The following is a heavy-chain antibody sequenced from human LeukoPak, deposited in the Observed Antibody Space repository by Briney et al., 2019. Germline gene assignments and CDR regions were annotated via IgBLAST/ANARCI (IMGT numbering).Heavy chain of an antibody. Sequence: GGSLRLSCAASGFTFSSYEMNWVRQAPGKGLEWVSYISSSGSTIYYADSVKGRFTISRDNAKSSLYLQMNSLRAEDTAVYYCAELGITMIGGVWGKGTTVTISS. CDR1: GFTFSSYE. V-gene: IGHV3-48*03. D-gene: IGHD3-10*02. CDR2: ISSSGSTI. J-gene: IGHJ6*04. CDR3: AELGITMIGGV.